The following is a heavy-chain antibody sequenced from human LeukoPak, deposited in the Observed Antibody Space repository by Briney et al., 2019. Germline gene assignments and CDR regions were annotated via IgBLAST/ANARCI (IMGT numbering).Heavy chain of an antibody. V-gene: IGHV4-59*01. CDR3: AREPEMASPRDAFDI. CDR2: MYNSGST. Sequence: PSETLSLTCTVSGGSISGSYWSWIRQPPGKGLEWIAYMYNSGSTNYNPSLKSRVTISIDTSKNQFSLKLSSLTAADTAVYYCAREPEMASPRDAFDIWGQGTMVTVSS. CDR1: GGSISGSY. D-gene: IGHD5-24*01. J-gene: IGHJ3*02.